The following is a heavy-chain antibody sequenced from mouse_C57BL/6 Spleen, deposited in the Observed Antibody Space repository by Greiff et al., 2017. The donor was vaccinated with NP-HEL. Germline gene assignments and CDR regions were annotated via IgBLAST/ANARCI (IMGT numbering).Heavy chain of an antibody. CDR1: GYTFTSYW. J-gene: IGHJ2*01. D-gene: IGHD1-1*01. V-gene: IGHV1-52*01. CDR2: IDPSDSEP. CDR3: ARNDYGSSDFDY. Sequence: QVQLQQPGAELVRPGSSVKLSCKASGYTFTSYWMHWVKQRPIQGLEWIGNIDPSDSEPHYNQKFKDKATLTVDKSSSTAYMQLSSLTSEDSAVYYCARNDYGSSDFDYWGQGTTLTVSS.